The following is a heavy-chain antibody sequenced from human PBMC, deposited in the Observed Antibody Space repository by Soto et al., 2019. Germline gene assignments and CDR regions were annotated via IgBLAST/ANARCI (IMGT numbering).Heavy chain of an antibody. CDR1: GFTFSSDA. Sequence: VGCLRPSCAPSGFTFSSDAMSWVRQAPWNVLEWVSAMSGSGGSTYYADSVKGRFTISRDNSKNTLYLQMNSLRAEGTAVYYCAKDGWELPWPYYYYGMDVWGQGTTVTVYS. CDR2: MSGSGGST. CDR3: AKDGWELPWPYYYYGMDV. D-gene: IGHD1-26*01. V-gene: IGHV3-23*01. J-gene: IGHJ6*02.